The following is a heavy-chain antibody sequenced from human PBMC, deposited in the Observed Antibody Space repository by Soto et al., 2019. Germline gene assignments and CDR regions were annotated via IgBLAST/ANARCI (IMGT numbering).Heavy chain of an antibody. CDR3: ARPSMLASGTY. Sequence: PGGSLRLSCVDSGFIFRDYAMSWVRQAPGKGLEWVAAILGNGGDTGYADSVKGRFTISRDNSQNTLYLRLNSLRDEDTAVYYCARPSMLASGTYWGQGTLVTVSS. V-gene: IGHV3-23*01. CDR1: GFIFRDYA. J-gene: IGHJ4*02. CDR2: ILGNGGDT. D-gene: IGHD6-13*01.